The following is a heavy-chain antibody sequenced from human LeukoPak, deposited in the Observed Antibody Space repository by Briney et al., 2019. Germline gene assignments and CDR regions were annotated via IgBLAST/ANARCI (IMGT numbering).Heavy chain of an antibody. CDR1: GFAVSGIH. D-gene: IGHD6-19*01. Sequence: GGSLRHSCAASGFAVSGIHMSWVRQAPGKGLEWVSVFYGGGGIYYADSVRGRFTISRDNSKNTLYLEMNGLRGEDTAIYYCARDLAGALDFWGQGTVVTVSS. J-gene: IGHJ4*02. CDR2: FYGGGGI. CDR3: ARDLAGALDF. V-gene: IGHV3-66*01.